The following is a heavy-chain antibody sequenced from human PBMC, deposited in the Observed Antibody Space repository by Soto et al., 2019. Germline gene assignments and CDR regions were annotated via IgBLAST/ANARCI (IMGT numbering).Heavy chain of an antibody. Sequence: SETLSLTCTVSCGSISSSSYYWGWIRQPPGKGLEWIGSIYYSGSTYYNPSLKSRVTISVDTSKNQFSLKLSSVTAADTAVYYCARGYIVLVPAAMDGWFDPWGQGTLVT. CDR2: IYYSGST. CDR3: ARGYIVLVPAAMDGWFDP. V-gene: IGHV4-39*01. CDR1: CGSISSSSYY. J-gene: IGHJ5*02. D-gene: IGHD2-2*01.